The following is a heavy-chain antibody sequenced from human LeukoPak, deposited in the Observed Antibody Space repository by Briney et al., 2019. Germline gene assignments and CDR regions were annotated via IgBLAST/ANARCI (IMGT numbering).Heavy chain of an antibody. CDR2: SNTDGTI. CDR3: VSARDYAFDF. J-gene: IGHJ3*01. Sequence: GGSLRLSCAASGFTFSDYSMNSVRQAPGKGLEWISYSNTDGTISYADSVKGRFTISRDNAENSLYLQMNSLRDEDTAVYFCVSARDYAFDFGGQGTMVTVSS. CDR1: GFTFSDYS. V-gene: IGHV3-48*02.